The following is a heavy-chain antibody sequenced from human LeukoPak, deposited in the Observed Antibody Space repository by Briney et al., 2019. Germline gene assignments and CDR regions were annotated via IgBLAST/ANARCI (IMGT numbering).Heavy chain of an antibody. D-gene: IGHD3-10*01. J-gene: IGHJ4*02. V-gene: IGHV1-2*02. CDR3: ARVIYGGGGYYFDY. CDR1: GYTFTGYY. CDR2: INPNSGGT. Sequence: ASVEVSCKASGYTFTGYYMHWVRQAPGQGLEWMGWINPNSGGTNYAQKFQGRVTMTRDTSISTAYMELSRLRSDDTAVYYCARVIYGGGGYYFDYWGQGTLVTVSS.